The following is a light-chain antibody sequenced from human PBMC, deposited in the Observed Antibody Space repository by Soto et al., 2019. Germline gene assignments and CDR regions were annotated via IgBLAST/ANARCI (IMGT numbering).Light chain of an antibody. Sequence: QSVLTQPASVYGSPGHSITISCTGTSSDVGSSNLVSWYQQHPGKAPKPIIYEGSRRPSGVSGRFSGSMSGNTASLTISGLQAEDEADYYCCSFARSSTSYVFGTGTKVTVL. CDR1: SSDVGSSNL. J-gene: IGLJ1*01. CDR3: CSFARSSTSYV. CDR2: EGS. V-gene: IGLV2-23*01.